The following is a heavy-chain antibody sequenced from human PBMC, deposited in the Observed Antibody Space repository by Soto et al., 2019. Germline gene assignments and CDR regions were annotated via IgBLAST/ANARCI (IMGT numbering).Heavy chain of an antibody. J-gene: IGHJ6*02. D-gene: IGHD1-26*01. Sequence: ASVKVSCKASGYTFTSYGISWVRQAPGQGLEWMGWINGYNGNTNHAQKLQGRVTMSTDTSTSTAYMELRSLRSDDSAVYYCARVWDAPHYYYGMDVWGQGTTGTVS. V-gene: IGHV1-18*01. CDR2: INGYNGNT. CDR3: ARVWDAPHYYYGMDV. CDR1: GYTFTSYG.